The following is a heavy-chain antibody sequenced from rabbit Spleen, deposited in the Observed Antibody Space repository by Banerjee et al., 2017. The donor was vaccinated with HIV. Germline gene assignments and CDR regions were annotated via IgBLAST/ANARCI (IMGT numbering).Heavy chain of an antibody. J-gene: IGHJ4*01. V-gene: IGHV1S45*01. CDR3: ARDSGSGHYIDVLFSL. D-gene: IGHD1-1*01. CDR2: IYTGNGKT. CDR1: GFSFNVNYD. Sequence: QEQLEESGGDLVQPGASLTLTCTASGFSFNVNYDMCWVRQAPGKGLEWIGCIYTGNGKTYYASWAKGRFTISKTSSTVDLKMTSLTVADTATYFCARDSGSGHYIDVLFSLWGQGTLVTVS.